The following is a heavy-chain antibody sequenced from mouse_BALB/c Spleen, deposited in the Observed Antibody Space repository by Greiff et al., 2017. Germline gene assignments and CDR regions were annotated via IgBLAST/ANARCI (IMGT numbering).Heavy chain of an antibody. CDR3: AREYGNYDYAMDY. CDR1: GFTFSDYY. D-gene: IGHD2-10*02. Sequence: DVMLVESGGGLVKPGGSLKLSCAASGFTFSDYYMYWVRQTPEKRLEWVATISDGGSYTYYPDSVKGRFTISRDNAKNNLYLQMSSLKSEDTAMYYCAREYGNYDYAMDYWGQGTSVTVSS. V-gene: IGHV5-4*02. J-gene: IGHJ4*01. CDR2: ISDGGSYT.